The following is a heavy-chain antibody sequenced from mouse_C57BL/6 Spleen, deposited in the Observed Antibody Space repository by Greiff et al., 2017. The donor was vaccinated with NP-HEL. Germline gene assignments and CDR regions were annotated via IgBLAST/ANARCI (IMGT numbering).Heavy chain of an antibody. CDR1: GYTFTDYY. CDR2: INPNNGGT. Sequence: VQLQQSGPELVKPGASVKISCKASGYTFTDYYMNWVKQSHGKSLEWIGDINPNNGGTSYNQKFKGKATLTVDKSSSTAYMELRSLTSEDSAVYYCAREGHYAMDYWGQGTSVTVSS. CDR3: AREGHYAMDY. J-gene: IGHJ4*01. V-gene: IGHV1-26*01.